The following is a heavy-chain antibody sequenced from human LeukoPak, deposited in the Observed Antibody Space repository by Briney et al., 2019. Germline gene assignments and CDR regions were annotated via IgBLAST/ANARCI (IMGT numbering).Heavy chain of an antibody. CDR1: GDSISVQY. D-gene: IGHD5-18*01. J-gene: IGHJ6*03. CDR3: ARIASGYSYGYPHHYYYYMDV. CDR2: VYYSGSA. V-gene: IGHV4-59*11. Sequence: PSETLSLTCTVSGDSISVQYWGWIRQPPGKGLEWIGSVYYSGSAYYNASLKSRVSILVDKSKSQFSPRLSTVTAADTAVYYCARIASGYSYGYPHHYYYYMDVWGKGTTVTVSS.